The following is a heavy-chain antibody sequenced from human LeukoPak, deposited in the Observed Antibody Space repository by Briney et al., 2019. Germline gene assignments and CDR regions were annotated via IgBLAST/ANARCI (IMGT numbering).Heavy chain of an antibody. J-gene: IGHJ4*02. V-gene: IGHV4-4*07. Sequence: PSETLSLTCTVSGGSISSYYWSWIRQPAGEGLEWIGRIYTSGSTNYNPSLKSRVTKSVDTSKNQFSLKLSSVTAADTAVYYCARQGQYYYGSGSYSHQIYYFDYWGQGTLVTVSS. CDR1: GGSISSYY. CDR3: ARQGQYYYGSGSYSHQIYYFDY. CDR2: IYTSGST. D-gene: IGHD3-10*01.